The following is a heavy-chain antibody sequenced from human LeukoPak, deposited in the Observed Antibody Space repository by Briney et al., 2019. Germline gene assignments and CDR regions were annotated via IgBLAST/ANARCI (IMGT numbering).Heavy chain of an antibody. J-gene: IGHJ2*01. Sequence: SETLSLTCTVSGGSISSSSYYWGWIRQPPGKGLEWIGSIYYSGSTYYNPSLKSRVTISVDTSKNQFSLKLSSVTAADTAVYYCARQQQLVDVWYFDLWGRGTLVTVSS. CDR2: IYYSGST. CDR1: GGSISSSSYY. V-gene: IGHV4-39*01. CDR3: ARQQQLVDVWYFDL. D-gene: IGHD6-13*01.